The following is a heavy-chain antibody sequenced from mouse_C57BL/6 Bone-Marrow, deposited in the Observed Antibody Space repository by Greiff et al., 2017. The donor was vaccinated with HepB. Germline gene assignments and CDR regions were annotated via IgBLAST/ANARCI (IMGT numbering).Heavy chain of an antibody. J-gene: IGHJ1*03. CDR1: DSEVFPIAY. CDR3: ARRYYGSSYWYFDV. Sequence: VQLQQSGSELRSPGSSVKLSCKDFDSEVFPIAYMSWVRQKPGHGFEWIGGILPSIGRTIYGEKFEDKATLDADTLSNTAYLELNSLTSEDSAIYYCARRYYGSSYWYFDVWGTGPTVTVSS. D-gene: IGHD1-1*01. V-gene: IGHV15-2*01. CDR2: ILPSIGRT.